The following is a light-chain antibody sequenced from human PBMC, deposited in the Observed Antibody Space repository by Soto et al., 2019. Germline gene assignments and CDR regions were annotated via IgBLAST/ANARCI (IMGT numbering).Light chain of an antibody. CDR2: HAS. CDR3: QQSYSSPVT. V-gene: IGKV1-39*01. Sequence: DIQMTQSPSSLSASVGDRITITCRASQSITNLLNWYQQTSGKAPKLLIYHASTFQSGVPSRFSGSGFGTDFTLTINSLQPEDFATYYCQQSYSSPVTFGQGTELEVK. J-gene: IGKJ2*01. CDR1: QSITNL.